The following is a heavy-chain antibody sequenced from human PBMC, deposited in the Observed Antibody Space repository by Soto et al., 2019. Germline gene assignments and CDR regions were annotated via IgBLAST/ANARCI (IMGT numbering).Heavy chain of an antibody. CDR2: IKSKTDGGTA. V-gene: IGHV3-15*07. Sequence: GSLRLSCAASGFTFSNAWMNWVRQAPGKGLEWVGRIKSKTDGGTADYAAPVKGRFTISRDDSKNTLYLQMNSLKTEDTAVYYCTTWPLVYYDILTGYYINGDFDYWGQGTLVTVSS. CDR3: TTWPLVYYDILTGYYINGDFDY. J-gene: IGHJ4*02. CDR1: GFTFSNAW. D-gene: IGHD3-9*01.